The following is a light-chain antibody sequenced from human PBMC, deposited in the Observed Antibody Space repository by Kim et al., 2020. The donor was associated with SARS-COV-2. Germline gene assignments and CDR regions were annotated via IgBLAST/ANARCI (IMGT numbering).Light chain of an antibody. J-gene: IGKJ1*01. CDR1: QSVKNNY. V-gene: IGKV3-20*01. CDR2: GAS. CDR3: QQYGRAPRT. Sequence: EIVLTQSPGTLSLSPGERATLSCRASQSVKNNYLAWYQQKPGQTPILLIYGASSRASGIPDRVSGSASGTDFTLTISRLEPEDFAVYYCQQYGRAPRTFGQGTKVDIK.